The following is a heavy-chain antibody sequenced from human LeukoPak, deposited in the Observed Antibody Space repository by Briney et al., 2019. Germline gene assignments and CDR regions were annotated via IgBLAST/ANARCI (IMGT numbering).Heavy chain of an antibody. J-gene: IGHJ4*02. D-gene: IGHD4-17*01. V-gene: IGHV4-59*11. CDR1: GGSISPHS. CDR2: IYYSGST. Sequence: PSETLSLTCTVSGGSISPHSWGWIRQSPGKELEWIGNIYYSGSTNYNPSLKNRVTISVGTSKSRFSVKLNSVTAADTAIYYCARISGPGDYGDFDYWGQGTLVTVSS. CDR3: ARISGPGDYGDFDY.